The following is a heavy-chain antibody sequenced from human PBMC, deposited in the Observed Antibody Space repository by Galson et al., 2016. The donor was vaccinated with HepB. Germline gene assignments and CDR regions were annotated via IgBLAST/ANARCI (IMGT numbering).Heavy chain of an antibody. D-gene: IGHD3-3*01. CDR2: IYHSRST. Sequence: ETLSLTCTVSGYSISSGYYWGWIRQPPGKGLEWIGSIYHSRSTYYNPSLQSRLTISVDTSKSQFSLKLSSVTAADTAVYYCARVRYDFGSGYPKGPFDYWGQGTLVTVSS. CDR3: ARVRYDFGSGYPKGPFDY. CDR1: GYSISSGYY. V-gene: IGHV4-38-2*02. J-gene: IGHJ4*02.